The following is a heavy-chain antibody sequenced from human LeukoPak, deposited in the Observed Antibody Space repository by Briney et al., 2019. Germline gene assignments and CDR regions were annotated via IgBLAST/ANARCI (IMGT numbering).Heavy chain of an antibody. V-gene: IGHV3-53*04. CDR2: IYSGGST. J-gene: IGHJ4*02. Sequence: GGSLRLSCAASGFTVGSNYMSWVRQAPGKGLEWVSVIYSGGSTYYADSVKGRFTISRHNSKNTLYLQMNSLRAEDTAVYYCARDFGFYDSSGYYPSVWGQGTLVTVSS. CDR1: GFTVGSNY. CDR3: ARDFGFYDSSGYYPSV. D-gene: IGHD3-22*01.